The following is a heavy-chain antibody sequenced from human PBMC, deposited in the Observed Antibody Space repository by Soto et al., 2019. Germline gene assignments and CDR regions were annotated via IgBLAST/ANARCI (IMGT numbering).Heavy chain of an antibody. D-gene: IGHD6-19*01. J-gene: IGHJ4*03. CDR3: ARGQYSSGGGYFDY. V-gene: IGHV3-48*03. Sequence: EVQLVESGGGLVQPGGSLRLSCAASGFTFSSYEMNWVRQAPGKGLEWVSYISSSGSTIYYADSVKGRFTISRDNAKNSLYVQMNSLRAEDTDVYYCARGQYSSGGGYFDYWGQGTTVTVSS. CDR2: ISSSGSTI. CDR1: GFTFSSYE.